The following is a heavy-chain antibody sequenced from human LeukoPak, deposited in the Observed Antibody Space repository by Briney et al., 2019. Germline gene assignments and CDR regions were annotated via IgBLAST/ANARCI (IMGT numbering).Heavy chain of an antibody. Sequence: PGGSLRLSCAASGFTFSSYGMHWVRQAPGKGLEWVAVKSYDGSNKYYADSVKGRFTISRDNSKNTLYLQMNSLRAEDTAVYYCALTNDYYDSSGYPPVDYWGQGTLVTVSS. CDR1: GFTFSSYG. CDR3: ALTNDYYDSSGYPPVDY. J-gene: IGHJ4*02. V-gene: IGHV3-30*19. D-gene: IGHD3-22*01. CDR2: KSYDGSNK.